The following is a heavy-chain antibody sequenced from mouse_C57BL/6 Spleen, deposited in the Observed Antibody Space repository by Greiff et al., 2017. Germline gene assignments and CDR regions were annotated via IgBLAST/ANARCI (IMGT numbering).Heavy chain of an antibody. J-gene: IGHJ2*01. CDR3: ARPGVTTVVADFDY. CDR2: ISSGSSTI. CDR1: GFTFSDYG. V-gene: IGHV5-17*01. Sequence: VQLKESGGGLVKPGGSLKLSCAASGFTFSDYGMHWVRQAPEKGLEWVAYISSGSSTIYYADTVKGRFTISRDNAKNTLFLQMTSLRSEDTAMYYCARPGVTTVVADFDYWGQGTTLTVSS. D-gene: IGHD1-1*01.